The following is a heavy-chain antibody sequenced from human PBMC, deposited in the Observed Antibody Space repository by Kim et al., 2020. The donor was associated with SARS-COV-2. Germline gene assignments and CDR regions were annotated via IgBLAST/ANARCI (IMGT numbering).Heavy chain of an antibody. D-gene: IGHD3-10*01. CDR3: ARELPLDPGALGMDV. J-gene: IGHJ6*02. Sequence: GSVKGRFTISRENAKNSVYLRMNSLRAGDAAVYYCARELPLDPGALGMDVWGQGTTVTVSS. V-gene: IGHV3-13*01.